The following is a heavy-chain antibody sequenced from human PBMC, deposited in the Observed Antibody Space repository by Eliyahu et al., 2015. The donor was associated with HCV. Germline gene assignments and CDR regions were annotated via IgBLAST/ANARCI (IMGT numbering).Heavy chain of an antibody. CDR1: GFTFSXYN. CDR3: ARGLGLAGGYYYYMDV. Sequence: EVQLVESGGGLVKPGGSLRLSCAASGFTFSXYNMNWVRQAPGKGLGGVSSISSGSSYIYYADSVKGRFTISRDNAKNSLYLQMSSLRAEDTAVYYCARGLGLAGGYYYYMDVWGKGTTVTVSS. CDR2: ISSGSSYI. J-gene: IGHJ6*03. D-gene: IGHD3-16*01. V-gene: IGHV3-21*01.